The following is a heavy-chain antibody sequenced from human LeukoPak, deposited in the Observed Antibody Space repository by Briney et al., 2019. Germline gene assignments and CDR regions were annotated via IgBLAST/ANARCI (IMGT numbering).Heavy chain of an antibody. V-gene: IGHV4-39*01. J-gene: IGHJ4*02. CDR2: IYYSGST. D-gene: IGHD3-9*01. CDR1: GGSISSSSYY. Sequence: SETLSLTCTVSGGSISSSSYYWGWIRQPPGKGLEWIGTIYYSGSTYYHPSLKSRVTISVDTSKNQFSLKLSSVTAADTAVYYCARQGSLRYFDLWGQGTLVTVSS. CDR3: ARQGSLRYFDL.